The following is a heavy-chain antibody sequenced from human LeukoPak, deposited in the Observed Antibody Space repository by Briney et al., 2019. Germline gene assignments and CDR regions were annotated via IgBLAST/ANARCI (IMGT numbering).Heavy chain of an antibody. CDR1: GFTFSSYS. Sequence: GGSLRLSCAASGFTFSSYSMNWVRQAPGKGLEWVSSISSGSTYKYYADSLKGRFTISRDNAKKSLYLQMNRLRAEDTAVYYCTRDLVGATSDFWGQGTLVTVSS. D-gene: IGHD1-26*01. CDR2: ISSGSTYK. CDR3: TRDLVGATSDF. J-gene: IGHJ4*02. V-gene: IGHV3-21*01.